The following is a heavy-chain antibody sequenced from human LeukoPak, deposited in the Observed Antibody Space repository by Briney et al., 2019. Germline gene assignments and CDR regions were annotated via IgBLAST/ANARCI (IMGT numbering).Heavy chain of an antibody. Sequence: ASVKVSCKASGYTFTGYYMHWVRQAPGQGPEWMGWINPNSGGTNYAQKFQGGVTMTRDTSISTAYMELSRLRSDDTAVYYCATRYGSGSSHFDYWGQGTLVTVSS. D-gene: IGHD3-10*01. J-gene: IGHJ4*02. CDR1: GYTFTGYY. V-gene: IGHV1-2*02. CDR2: INPNSGGT. CDR3: ATRYGSGSSHFDY.